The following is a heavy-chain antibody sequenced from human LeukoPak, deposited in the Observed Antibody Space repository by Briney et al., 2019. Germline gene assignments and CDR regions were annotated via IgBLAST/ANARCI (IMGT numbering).Heavy chain of an antibody. V-gene: IGHV3-21*01. CDR2: ISSSSSYI. CDR3: ARGRSSTSCADY. D-gene: IGHD2-2*01. Sequence: VGSLRLSCAASGFTFSSYSMKWVRQAPGKGLEWVSSISSSSSYIYYADSVKGRFTISRDNAKNSLYLQMNSLRAEDTAVYYCARGRSSTSCADYWGQGTLVTVSS. CDR1: GFTFSSYS. J-gene: IGHJ4*02.